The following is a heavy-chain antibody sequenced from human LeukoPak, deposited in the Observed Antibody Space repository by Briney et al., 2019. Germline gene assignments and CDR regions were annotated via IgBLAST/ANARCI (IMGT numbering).Heavy chain of an antibody. D-gene: IGHD5-12*01. J-gene: IGHJ3*02. CDR3: ARDPGYSAFDI. CDR1: GFTFSSSW. V-gene: IGHV3-7*03. CDR2: INPDGRTK. Sequence: GGSLRLSCVASGFTFSSSWVSWVRQAPGEGLEFVANINPDGRTKNYVDSVKGRFTISRDNAKSSLDLQMSSLRAEDTAIYFCARDPGYSAFDIWGQGTMVTVSS.